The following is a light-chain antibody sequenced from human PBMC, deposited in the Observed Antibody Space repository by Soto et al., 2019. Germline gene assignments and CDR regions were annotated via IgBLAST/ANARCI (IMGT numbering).Light chain of an antibody. CDR2: GAS. CDR1: QSISSN. J-gene: IGKJ1*01. CDR3: QQYNDWPPWT. Sequence: EIVMTQSPATLSVSPGERATLSCRASQSISSNLAWYQQKPGQAPRLLIHGASTRATGIPARFRGSGSGTEFTLTISSLQSEDFAVYYCQQYNDWPPWTFGQGTKVEIK. V-gene: IGKV3-15*01.